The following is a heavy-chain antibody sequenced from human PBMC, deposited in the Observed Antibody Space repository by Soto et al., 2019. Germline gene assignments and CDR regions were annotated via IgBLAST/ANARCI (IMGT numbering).Heavy chain of an antibody. J-gene: IGHJ6*01. V-gene: IGHV1-18*04. CDR2: ISAYNGNT. CDR3: ARAELGYYGSGSLQDMDV. CDR1: RYAFTSCG. D-gene: IGHD3-10*01. Sequence: AAVKVSCRDSRYAFTSCGISWVRKATVQGLEGMGWISAYNGNTNYAQKLQGRVTMTTDTSTSTAYMGLRSLRSDDTAVYYCARAELGYYGSGSLQDMDVWRQGTTDTVSS.